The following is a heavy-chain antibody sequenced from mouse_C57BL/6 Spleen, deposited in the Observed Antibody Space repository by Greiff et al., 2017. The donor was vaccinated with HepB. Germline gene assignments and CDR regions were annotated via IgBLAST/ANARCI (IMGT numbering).Heavy chain of an antibody. Sequence: EVQGVESGAELVRPGASVKLSCTASGFNIKDDYMHWVKQRPEQGLEWIGWIDPENGDTEYAWKFQGKATITADTSSNTAYLQRSSLTSEDTAVYYCTGDDFDSWGQGTTLTVSS. J-gene: IGHJ2*01. CDR1: GFNIKDDY. CDR2: IDPENGDT. D-gene: IGHD2-3*01. CDR3: TGDDFDS. V-gene: IGHV14-4*01.